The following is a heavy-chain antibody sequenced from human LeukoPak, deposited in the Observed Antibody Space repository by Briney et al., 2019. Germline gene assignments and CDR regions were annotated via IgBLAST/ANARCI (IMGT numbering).Heavy chain of an antibody. D-gene: IGHD4-23*01. CDR1: GFTFDDYA. CDR3: AKDWLGNSNAFDI. Sequence: SGGFLRLSCAASGFTFDDYAMRWVRQAPGKGLEWVSGISWNSGSIGYADSVKGRFTISRDNAKNSLYLQMNSLRAEDTALYYCAKDWLGNSNAFDIWGQGTMVTVSS. V-gene: IGHV3-9*01. J-gene: IGHJ3*02. CDR2: ISWNSGSI.